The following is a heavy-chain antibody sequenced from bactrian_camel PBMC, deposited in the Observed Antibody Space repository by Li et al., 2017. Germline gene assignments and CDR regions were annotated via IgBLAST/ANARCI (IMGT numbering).Heavy chain of an antibody. V-gene: IGHV3S31*01. CDR2: IDTDSRG. J-gene: IGHJ4*01. Sequence: VQLVESGGGSVQAGGSLRFSCAASGFTFADYAMTWVRQAPGKDPEWVSTIDTDSRGYYRDSVKGRFTISRDNAENILYLQLNSLVPEDTARYHCEKERFRAGSGNADYRGQGTQVTVS. CDR1: GFTFADYA. D-gene: IGHD6*01.